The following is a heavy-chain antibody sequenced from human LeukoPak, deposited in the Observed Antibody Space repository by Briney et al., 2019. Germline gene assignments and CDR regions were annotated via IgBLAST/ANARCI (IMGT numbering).Heavy chain of an antibody. D-gene: IGHD1-26*01. J-gene: IGHJ4*02. CDR1: GGSVSSGSYY. CDR3: ASQVGYFDY. CDR2: ISTSGST. Sequence: SQTLSLTCTVSGGSVSSGSYYWSWVRQPAGKGLEWIGRISTSGSTNYNPSLKSRVTISRDTSKNQFSLKLSSVTAADTAVYYCASQVGYFDYWGQGTLVTVSS. V-gene: IGHV4-61*02.